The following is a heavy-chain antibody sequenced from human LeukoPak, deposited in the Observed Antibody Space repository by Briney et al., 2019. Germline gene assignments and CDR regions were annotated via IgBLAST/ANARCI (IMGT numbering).Heavy chain of an antibody. J-gene: IGHJ4*02. CDR2: ISTFNGNT. CDR3: ARGTTREYYFDY. V-gene: IGHV1-18*01. CDR1: GYTFVDFG. D-gene: IGHD1-7*01. Sequence: SVKVSCKASGYTFVDFGISWVRQAPGQGLEWMGWISTFNGNTNYAQNLQGRVTITTDTSTSTAYMELRSLRSDDTAVYYCARGTTREYYFDYWGQGTLVTVSS.